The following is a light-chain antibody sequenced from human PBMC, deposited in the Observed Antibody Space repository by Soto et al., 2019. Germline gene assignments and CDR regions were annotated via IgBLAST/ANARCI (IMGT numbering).Light chain of an antibody. CDR3: QQYGSSPALT. CDR1: QSIANND. V-gene: IGKV3-20*01. Sequence: EIVLTQSPGTLSLSPGERATLSCRASQSIANNDLAWYQQKPGQPPRLLIYGASSRATGISDRFSGSGSGTDFTLTISRLEPEDFAVYYCQQYGSSPALTFGGGTKVEIK. CDR2: GAS. J-gene: IGKJ4*01.